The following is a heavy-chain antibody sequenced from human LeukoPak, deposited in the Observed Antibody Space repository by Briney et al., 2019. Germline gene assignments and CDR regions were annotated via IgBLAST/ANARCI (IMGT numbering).Heavy chain of an antibody. J-gene: IGHJ3*02. Sequence: GASVKVSCKASGYTFTSYAMHWVRQAPGQRLEWMGWINAGNGNTKYSQEFQGRVTITRNTSISTAYMELSSLRSEDTAVYYCAIISTVTTGVKEDAFDIWGQGTMVTVSS. V-gene: IGHV1-3*03. CDR1: GYTFTSYA. CDR3: AIISTVTTGVKEDAFDI. D-gene: IGHD4-17*01. CDR2: INAGNGNT.